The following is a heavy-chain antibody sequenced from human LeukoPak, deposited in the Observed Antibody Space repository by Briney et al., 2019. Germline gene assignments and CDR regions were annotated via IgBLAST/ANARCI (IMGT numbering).Heavy chain of an antibody. CDR2: INLSGGST. CDR3: ARDLDYGEKSEDY. J-gene: IGHJ4*02. D-gene: IGHD4/OR15-4a*01. V-gene: IGHV1-46*01. CDR1: GFTFINYY. Sequence: ATVKVSCKASGFTFINYYMHWVRQAPGQGLAWLGIINLSGGSTHYPQKFQDRVTMTRDTSTSTVYMELSSLRSEDTAVYYCARDLDYGEKSEDYWGQGTLVTVSS.